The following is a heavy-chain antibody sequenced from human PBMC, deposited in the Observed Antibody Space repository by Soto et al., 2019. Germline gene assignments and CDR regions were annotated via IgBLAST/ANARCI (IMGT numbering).Heavy chain of an antibody. CDR2: IIPIFGTA. D-gene: IGHD3-3*01. Sequence: QVQLVQSGAEVKKPGSSVKVSCKASGGTFSSYAISWVRQAPGQGLEWMGGIIPIFGTANYAQKFQGRVTITADESTSTAYMELSSLRSEDTAVYYCARDFPGVTTFGVVIISADLYGMDVWGQGTTVTVSS. J-gene: IGHJ6*02. CDR3: ARDFPGVTTFGVVIISADLYGMDV. V-gene: IGHV1-69*01. CDR1: GGTFSSYA.